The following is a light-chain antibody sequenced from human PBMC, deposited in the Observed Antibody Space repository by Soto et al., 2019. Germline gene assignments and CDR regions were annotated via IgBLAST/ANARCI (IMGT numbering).Light chain of an antibody. CDR1: QTISSNS. CDR3: QQYGSSYT. CDR2: GAS. V-gene: IGKV3-20*01. J-gene: IGKJ2*01. Sequence: ENVLTQSPGTLSLSPGERATLSCRASQTISSNSLAWYQQKPGQAPRLLIYGASKKIPGIPDRFSGSESGTDFTLTISRLEPEDFAVYYCQQYGSSYTFGQGTKLEIK.